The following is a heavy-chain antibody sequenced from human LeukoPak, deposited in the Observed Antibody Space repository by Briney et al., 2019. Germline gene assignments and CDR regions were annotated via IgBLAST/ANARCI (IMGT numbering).Heavy chain of an antibody. D-gene: IGHD3-10*01. CDR1: GYTFTSYD. Sequence: ASVKVSCKASGYTFTSYDINWVRQATGQGLEWMGWMNPNSGNTGYAQKFQGRVTITRNTSISTAYMELSSLRSDDTAVYYCARGERYYGSGSYFDYWGQGALVTVSS. J-gene: IGHJ4*02. CDR3: ARGERYYGSGSYFDY. V-gene: IGHV1-8*03. CDR2: MNPNSGNT.